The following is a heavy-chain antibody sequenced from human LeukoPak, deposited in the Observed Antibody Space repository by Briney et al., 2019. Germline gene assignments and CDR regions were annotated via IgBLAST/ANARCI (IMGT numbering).Heavy chain of an antibody. V-gene: IGHV3-33*01. D-gene: IGHD3-9*01. CDR2: IWYDGSNK. J-gene: IGHJ6*02. CDR3: ARDSVDYDILTVYYYYGMDV. Sequence: GRSLRLSCAASGFTFSSYGMHWVRQAPGKGLEGVAVIWYDGSNKYYADSVKGRFTISRDNSKNTLYLQMNSLRAEDTAAYYCARDSVDYDILTVYYYYGMDVWGQGTTVTVSS. CDR1: GFTFSSYG.